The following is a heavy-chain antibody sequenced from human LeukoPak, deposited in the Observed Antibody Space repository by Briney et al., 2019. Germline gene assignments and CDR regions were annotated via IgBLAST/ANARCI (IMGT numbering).Heavy chain of an antibody. CDR2: ISYDGSNK. CDR3: ARSLGGDWLDP. D-gene: IGHD2-21*01. V-gene: IGHV3-30-3*01. J-gene: IGHJ5*02. CDR1: GFTFSSYA. Sequence: GGSLRLSCAASGFTFSSYAMHWVRQAPGKGLEWVAVISYDGSNKYYADSVKGRFTISRDNSKNTLYLQMNSLRAEDTAVYYCARSLGGDWLDPWGQGTLVTVSS.